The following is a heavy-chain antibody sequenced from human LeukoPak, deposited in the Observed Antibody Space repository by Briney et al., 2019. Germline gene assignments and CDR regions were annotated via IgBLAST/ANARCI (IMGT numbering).Heavy chain of an antibody. Sequence: GGSLRLSCAASGFTFSSHAMSWVRQAPGKGLEWVSTVSGSGGSTYYAVSVKGRFTISRDNSKNTLYLQTNSLRAEDTAVYYCAKAPVTTCSGAYCYPFDYWGQGTLVTVSS. CDR1: GFTFSSHA. CDR3: AKAPVTTCSGAYCYPFDY. J-gene: IGHJ4*02. CDR2: VSGSGGST. D-gene: IGHD2-21*01. V-gene: IGHV3-23*01.